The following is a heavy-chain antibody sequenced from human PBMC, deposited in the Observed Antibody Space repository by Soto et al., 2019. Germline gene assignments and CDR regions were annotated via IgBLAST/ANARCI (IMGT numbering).Heavy chain of an antibody. CDR2: ISGSGGST. D-gene: IGHD6-19*01. J-gene: IGHJ3*02. CDR1: GFTFSSYA. Sequence: GGSLRLSCAASGFTFSSYAMSWVRQAPGKGLEWVSAISGSGGSTYYADSVKGRFTISRDNSKNTLYLQMNSLRAEDTAVYYCTASSGWYNAFDIWGQGTMVTVSS. V-gene: IGHV3-23*01. CDR3: TASSGWYNAFDI.